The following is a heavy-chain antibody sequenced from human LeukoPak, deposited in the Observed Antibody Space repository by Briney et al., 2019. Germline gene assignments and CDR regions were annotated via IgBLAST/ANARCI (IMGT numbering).Heavy chain of an antibody. CDR1: GFTVSSNY. J-gene: IGHJ3*02. Sequence: GGSLRLSCAASGFTVSSNYMSWVRQAPGKGLEWVSVIYSGGSTYYADSVKGRFTISRDNSKNTLYLQMNSLRAEDTAVYYCTRLNYDFWSGYPTDAFDIWGQGTMVTVSS. V-gene: IGHV3-53*01. CDR2: IYSGGST. CDR3: TRLNYDFWSGYPTDAFDI. D-gene: IGHD3-3*01.